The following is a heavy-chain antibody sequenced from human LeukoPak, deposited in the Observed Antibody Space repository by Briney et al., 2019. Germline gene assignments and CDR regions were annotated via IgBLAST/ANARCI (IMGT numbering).Heavy chain of an antibody. D-gene: IGHD4-17*01. CDR1: GYSSTSYW. Sequence: GESLMISCKVSGYSSTSYWIGWVRHMPGKGLEWMGIIYPGDSDTRYSPSFQGQVTISADKSISTAYLQWSSLKASDTAMYYCARHGDYGFSVYWGQGTLVTASS. CDR2: IYPGDSDT. J-gene: IGHJ4*02. V-gene: IGHV5-51*01. CDR3: ARHGDYGFSVY.